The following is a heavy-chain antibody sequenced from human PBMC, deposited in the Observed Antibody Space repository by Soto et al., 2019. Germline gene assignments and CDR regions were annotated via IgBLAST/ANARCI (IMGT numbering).Heavy chain of an antibody. CDR1: GGSISSYY. J-gene: IGHJ6*03. V-gene: IGHV4-59*01. CDR3: ARDHSGYGHYYYYVDV. CDR2: IYYSGST. D-gene: IGHD5-12*01. Sequence: SETLSLTCTVSGGSISSYYWSWIRQPPGKGLEWIGYIYYSGSTNYNPSLKSRVTISVDTSKNQFSLKLSSVTAADTAVYYCARDHSGYGHYYYYVDVWGKGTTVTVCS.